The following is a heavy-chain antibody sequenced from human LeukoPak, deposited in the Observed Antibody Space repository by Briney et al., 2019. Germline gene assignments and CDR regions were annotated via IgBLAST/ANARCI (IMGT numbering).Heavy chain of an antibody. CDR2: IIPLLGTA. D-gene: IGHD3-3*01. V-gene: IGHV1-69*01. Sequence: SVKVSCKASGDTFTTYAVSWVRQAPGQGLEWMGAIIPLLGTANYTQKFQGRVTITADESTSTAYMELSSLRSDDTAVYYCARDHTLNYDFWSGSKGNAFDIWGQGTMVTVSS. CDR1: GDTFTTYA. J-gene: IGHJ3*02. CDR3: ARDHTLNYDFWSGSKGNAFDI.